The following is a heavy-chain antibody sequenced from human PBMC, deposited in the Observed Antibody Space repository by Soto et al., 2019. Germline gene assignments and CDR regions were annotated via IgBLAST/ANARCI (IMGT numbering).Heavy chain of an antibody. D-gene: IGHD3-9*01. CDR3: AEDGIRYLCTVSAFLLNRSSDL. Sequence: IMSLRRTVSGGTIVDLGYCWSWNNQHPGKGLEWIGYIYYSGSTYYNPSLKSRVTISVDTSKNQFSLKLSSVTAADTAVFFQAEDGIRYLCTVSAFLLNRSSDL. J-gene: IGHJ2*01. V-gene: IGHV4-31*02. CDR1: GGTIVDLGYC. CDR2: IYYSGST.